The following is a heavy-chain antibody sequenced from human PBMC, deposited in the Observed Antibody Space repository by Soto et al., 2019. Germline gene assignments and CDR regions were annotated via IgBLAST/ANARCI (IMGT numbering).Heavy chain of an antibody. J-gene: IGHJ4*02. Sequence: GGSLRLSCAASGFAFISSGIHFFRQAPGKGLEWVAVISYDGSNKFYADSVKGRFTISRDNFRNTLYLQMNSLRAEDTAVYYCAKEFHSWNYFDYWGQGTLVTVSS. CDR3: AKEFHSWNYFDY. D-gene: IGHD1-20*01. CDR2: ISYDGSNK. V-gene: IGHV3-30*18. CDR1: GFAFISSG.